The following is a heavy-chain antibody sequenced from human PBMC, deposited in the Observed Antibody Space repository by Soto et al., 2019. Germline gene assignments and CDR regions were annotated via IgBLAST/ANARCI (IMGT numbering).Heavy chain of an antibody. D-gene: IGHD6-19*01. Sequence: QVQLVQSGAEVKKPGASVKVSCKASGYTFTSYGISWARQAPGQGLEWMGWISAYNGNTNYAQKLQGRVTMTTDTSASTAYMELRRVRSDDTAVYYCARDHSTGWYGADYSYGMDVWGQGTTVTVSS. CDR3: ARDHSTGWYGADYSYGMDV. V-gene: IGHV1-18*01. CDR1: GYTFTSYG. CDR2: ISAYNGNT. J-gene: IGHJ6*02.